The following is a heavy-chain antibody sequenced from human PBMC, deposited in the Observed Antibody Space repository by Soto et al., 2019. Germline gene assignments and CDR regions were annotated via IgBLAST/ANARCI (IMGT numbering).Heavy chain of an antibody. J-gene: IGHJ5*02. D-gene: IGHD1-1*01. CDR3: ARDFELERRSGFDP. V-gene: IGHV3-33*08. Sequence: GGSLRLSCAAAGFTFNSYGIHWVPQAPGKGLEWVAVIWYDGSNKYYADSVKGRFTISRDNSKNTLYLQMNSLRAEDTAVYYCARDFELERRSGFDPWGQGTLVTVSS. CDR1: GFTFNSYG. CDR2: IWYDGSNK.